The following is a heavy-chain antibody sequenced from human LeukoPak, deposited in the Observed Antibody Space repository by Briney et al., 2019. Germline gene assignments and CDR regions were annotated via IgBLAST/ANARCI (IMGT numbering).Heavy chain of an antibody. CDR1: GFTFSSYA. J-gene: IGHJ6*02. V-gene: IGHV3-23*03. CDR3: ARENGYCSTTSCPLDV. CDR2: IYNAGVGGNI. D-gene: IGHD2-2*01. Sequence: GGSLRLSCAASGFTFSSYAMSWVRQAPGKGLEWVSVIYNAGVGGNIYYADSVKGRFTISRDNSKNTLYLQMHSLRAEDTAVYYCARENGYCSTTSCPLDVWGQGTTVTVSS.